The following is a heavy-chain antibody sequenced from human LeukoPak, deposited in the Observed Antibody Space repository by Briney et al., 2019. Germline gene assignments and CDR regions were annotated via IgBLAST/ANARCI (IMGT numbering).Heavy chain of an antibody. CDR2: IYYSGST. J-gene: IGHJ3*02. V-gene: IGHV4-59*12. CDR3: ARWRYYYDSSGYNPESDAFDI. Sequence: SETLSLTCTVSGDSISSYYWSWIRQTPGRTLEWIGYIYYSGSTNYNPSLKSRVTISVDTSKNQFSLKLSSVTAADTAVYYCARWRYYYDSSGYNPESDAFDIWGQGTMVTVSS. D-gene: IGHD3-22*01. CDR1: GDSISSYY.